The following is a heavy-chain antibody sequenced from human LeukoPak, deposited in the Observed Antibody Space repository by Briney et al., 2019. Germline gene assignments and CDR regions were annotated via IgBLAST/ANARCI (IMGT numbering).Heavy chain of an antibody. CDR2: INPSSGGT. CDR1: GYTFTGYY. Sequence: GASVKVSRKASGYTFTGYYMHWVRQAPGQGLEWMGWINPSSGGTNYAQKFQGRVTMTRDTSISTAYMELSRLRSDDTAVYYCAKDQQGDLDYWGQGTLVTVSS. J-gene: IGHJ4*02. CDR3: AKDQQGDLDY. V-gene: IGHV1-2*02. D-gene: IGHD6-13*01.